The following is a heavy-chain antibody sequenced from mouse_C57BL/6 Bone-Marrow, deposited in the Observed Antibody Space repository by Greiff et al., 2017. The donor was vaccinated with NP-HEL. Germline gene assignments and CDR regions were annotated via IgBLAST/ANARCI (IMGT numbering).Heavy chain of an antibody. CDR2: IWSGGST. Sequence: VQVVESGPGLVQPSQSLSITCTVSGFSLTSYGVHWVRQSPGKGLEWLGVIWSGGSTDYTAAFISRLSISKDNSKSQVFFKMNSLQADDTAIYYCARMLGNFYYAMDYWGQGTSVTVSS. V-gene: IGHV2-2*01. CDR1: GFSLTSYG. J-gene: IGHJ4*01. CDR3: ARMLGNFYYAMDY. D-gene: IGHD2-1*01.